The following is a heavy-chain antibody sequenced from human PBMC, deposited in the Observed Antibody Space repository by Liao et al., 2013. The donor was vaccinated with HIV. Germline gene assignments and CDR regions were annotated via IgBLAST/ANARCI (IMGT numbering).Heavy chain of an antibody. CDR1: GESFSGYH. CDR2: INHSGTT. Sequence: QVQLQQWGAGLLKPSETLSLTCAVYGESFSGYHWSWIRQSPGKGLEWIGEINHSGTTNYNPSLKSRVTVSVDTSKNQFSLNVTSVTAADTAVYYCARVKSGSGSHSLNYYYYYYMDVWVQGTTVTVSS. CDR3: ARVKSGSGSHSLNYYYYYYMDV. D-gene: IGHD3-10*01. V-gene: IGHV4-34*01. J-gene: IGHJ6*03.